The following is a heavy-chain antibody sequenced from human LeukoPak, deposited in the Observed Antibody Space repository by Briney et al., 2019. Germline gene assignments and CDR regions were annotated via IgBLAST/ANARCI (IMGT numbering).Heavy chain of an antibody. CDR1: GGSISSGGYY. CDR2: IYYSGST. J-gene: IGHJ2*01. CDR3: ARSLVVVTALDWYFDL. Sequence: SETLSLTCTVSGGSISSGGYYWSWIRQHPRKGLEWIGYIYYSGSTYYNPSLKSRVTISVDTSKNQFSLKLSSVTAADTAVYYCARSLVVVTALDWYFDLWGRGTLVTVSS. D-gene: IGHD2-21*02. V-gene: IGHV4-31*03.